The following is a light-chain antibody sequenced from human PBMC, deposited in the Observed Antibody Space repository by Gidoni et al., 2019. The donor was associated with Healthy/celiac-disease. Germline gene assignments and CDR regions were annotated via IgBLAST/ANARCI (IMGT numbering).Light chain of an antibody. V-gene: IGKV3-11*01. J-gene: IGKJ1*01. Sequence: EIVLTQSPATLSLSPGERATLSCRSSQRVSSYLAWYKQKPGQAPRLLIFDASNRATGIPARFSGSGSGTDFTLTISSLEPEDFAVYYCQQRSNLPWTFGQGTKVEIK. CDR1: QRVSSY. CDR2: DAS. CDR3: QQRSNLPWT.